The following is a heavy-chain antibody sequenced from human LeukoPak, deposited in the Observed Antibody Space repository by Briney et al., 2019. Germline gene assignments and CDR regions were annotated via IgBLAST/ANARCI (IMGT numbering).Heavy chain of an antibody. CDR3: ARLNYYDNQGPDAFDI. J-gene: IGHJ3*02. Sequence: GGSLRLSCAASGFTFSRHWMTWVRQAPGKGLEWVANMKEDGSEKYYVDSVKGRFTISRDNAKNSLYLQMNSLRAEDTAVYYCARLNYYDNQGPDAFDIWGQGTMVTVSS. V-gene: IGHV3-7*01. D-gene: IGHD3-22*01. CDR1: GFTFSRHW. CDR2: MKEDGSEK.